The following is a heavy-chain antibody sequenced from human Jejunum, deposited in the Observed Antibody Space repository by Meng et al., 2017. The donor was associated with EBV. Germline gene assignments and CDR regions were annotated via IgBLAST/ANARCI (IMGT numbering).Heavy chain of an antibody. Sequence: EGLVVESGGGLILPGGYLRLSCAASGFTFSGFWMYWVRQVPGKGLVWISRINGDGSRTTYADSVKDRFTISRDNAKNTLYLQMNSLRAEDTAVYYCAKDRNYYIDYWGQGTLVTVSS. CDR1: GFTFSGFW. V-gene: IGHV3-74*01. J-gene: IGHJ4*02. CDR2: INGDGSRT. CDR3: AKDRNYYIDY.